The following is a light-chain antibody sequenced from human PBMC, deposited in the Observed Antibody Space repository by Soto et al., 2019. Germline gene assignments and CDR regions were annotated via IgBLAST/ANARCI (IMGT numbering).Light chain of an antibody. J-gene: IGKJ4*01. CDR2: DAS. CDR1: QSINTW. V-gene: IGKV1-5*01. Sequence: DIQITQSHSTLSASIGDRVNITCRASQSINTWLAWSQQKPGKAPKLLIYDASTLESGVPSRFSGSGSGTEFTLTITSLQPDDFATYYCQLSNSFSQVFGGGTKVDIK. CDR3: QLSNSFSQV.